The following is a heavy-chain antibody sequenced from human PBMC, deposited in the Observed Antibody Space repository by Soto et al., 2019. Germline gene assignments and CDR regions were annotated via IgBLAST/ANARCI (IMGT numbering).Heavy chain of an antibody. CDR1: GGSISSSSYY. CDR3: ARDYGDGYFDY. CDR2: IYYSGST. J-gene: IGHJ4*02. D-gene: IGHD4-17*01. Sequence: PSETLSLTCTVSGGSISSSSYYWGWIRQPPGKGLEWIGSIYYSGSTYYNPSLKSRVTISVDTSKNQFSLKLSSVTAADTAVYYCARDYGDGYFDYWGRGTLVTVS. V-gene: IGHV4-39*01.